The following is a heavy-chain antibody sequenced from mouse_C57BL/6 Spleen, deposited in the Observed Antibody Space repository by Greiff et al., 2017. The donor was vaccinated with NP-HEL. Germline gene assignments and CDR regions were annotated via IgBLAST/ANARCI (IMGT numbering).Heavy chain of an antibody. V-gene: IGHV1-82*01. Sequence: QVQLKESGPELVKPGASVKISCKASGYAFSSSWMNWVKQRPGKGLEWIGRIYPGDGDTNYNGKFKGKATLTADKSSSTAYMQLSSLTSEDSAVYFCANSGYFDYWGQGTTLTVSS. D-gene: IGHD4-1*01. CDR1: GYAFSSSW. CDR2: IYPGDGDT. CDR3: ANSGYFDY. J-gene: IGHJ2*01.